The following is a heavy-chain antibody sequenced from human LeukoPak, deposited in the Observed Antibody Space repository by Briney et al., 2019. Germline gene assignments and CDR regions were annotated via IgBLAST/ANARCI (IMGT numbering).Heavy chain of an antibody. CDR2: IHAIGTT. D-gene: IGHD1-1*01. Sequence: SETLSLTCTVSGASITTDYWNWIRQPAGEGLEFIGRIHAIGTTNYNASLGGRVTMSVDRSKNQFSLRLNSVTAADTAVYYCARDLGHERRGGYFESWGQGTLVTVSS. CDR1: GASITTDY. CDR3: ARDLGHERRGGYFES. J-gene: IGHJ4*02. V-gene: IGHV4-4*07.